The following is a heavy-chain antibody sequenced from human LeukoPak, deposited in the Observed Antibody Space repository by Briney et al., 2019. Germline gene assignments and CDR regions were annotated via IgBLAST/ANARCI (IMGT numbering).Heavy chain of an antibody. Sequence: PGGSLRLSCAASGFAFSSYNMNWVRQAPGKGLEWISYIGSSGSPTHYADSVGGRFTISRDNAKNSLHLQMNSLRDEDMAVYFCARRPYSDTSGRLSDVWGQGTTVTVSS. J-gene: IGHJ6*02. D-gene: IGHD3-22*01. V-gene: IGHV3-48*02. CDR1: GFAFSSYN. CDR3: ARRPYSDTSGRLSDV. CDR2: IGSSGSPT.